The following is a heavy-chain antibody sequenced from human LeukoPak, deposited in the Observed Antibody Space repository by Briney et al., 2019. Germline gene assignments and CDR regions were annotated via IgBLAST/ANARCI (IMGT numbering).Heavy chain of an antibody. Sequence: GGSLRLSCARSGFTFGGYGMHWFRQTPGKGLEWVAVIAYDGSRAFYADSVKGRFTISRDNSKNTMSVQMDDLRAEDTAVYYCTRYNNDHFDYWGQGTLVTVSS. J-gene: IGHJ4*02. V-gene: IGHV3-33*01. CDR2: IAYDGSRA. CDR3: TRYNNDHFDY. CDR1: GFTFGGYG. D-gene: IGHD1-14*01.